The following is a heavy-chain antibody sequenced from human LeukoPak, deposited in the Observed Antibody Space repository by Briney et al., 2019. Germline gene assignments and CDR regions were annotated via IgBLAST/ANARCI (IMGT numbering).Heavy chain of an antibody. J-gene: IGHJ6*03. CDR1: GFTFSSYG. Sequence: GGSLRLSCAASGFTFSSYGMHWVRQAPGKGLEGVAVICYDGSKKYYADSVKGRFTISRDNSKNTLYLQMNSLRAEDTAVYYCAKEGCSSTSCYRRNYYMDVWGKGTTVTVSS. CDR3: AKEGCSSTSCYRRNYYMDV. D-gene: IGHD2-2*01. CDR2: ICYDGSKK. V-gene: IGHV3-33*06.